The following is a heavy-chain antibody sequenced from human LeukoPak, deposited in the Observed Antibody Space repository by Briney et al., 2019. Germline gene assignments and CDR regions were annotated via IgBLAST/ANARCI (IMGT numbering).Heavy chain of an antibody. J-gene: IGHJ6*02. CDR2: IWYDGSNK. CDR3: ARDLERDFWSGYHPAYGMDV. CDR1: GFTFSSYG. V-gene: IGHV3-33*01. D-gene: IGHD3-3*01. Sequence: GRSLRLSCAASGFTFSSYGMHWARQAPGKGLEWVAVIWYDGSNKYYADSVKGRFTISRDNSKNTLYLQMNSLRAEDTAVYYCARDLERDFWSGYHPAYGMDVWGQGTTVTVSS.